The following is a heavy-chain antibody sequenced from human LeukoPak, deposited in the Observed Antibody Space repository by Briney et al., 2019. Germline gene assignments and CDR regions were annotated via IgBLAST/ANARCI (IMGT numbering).Heavy chain of an antibody. D-gene: IGHD3-10*01. CDR3: ARLSYGSGSHYNFYFDF. Sequence: SETLSLTCTVSGGSISSGSHYWGWIRQPPGKELEWIGNIYYSGNSYYNPSLKSRVTISVDASKNQFSLNLSSVTAADTAVYYCARLSYGSGSHYNFYFDFWGQGTLVTVSS. V-gene: IGHV4-39*01. J-gene: IGHJ4*02. CDR2: IYYSGNS. CDR1: GGSISSGSHY.